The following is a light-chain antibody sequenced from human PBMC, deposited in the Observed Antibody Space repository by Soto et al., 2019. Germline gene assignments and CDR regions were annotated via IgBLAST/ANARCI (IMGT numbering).Light chain of an antibody. J-gene: IGKJ4*01. V-gene: IGKV3D-15*01. Sequence: EIVMTQSPATLSVSPGERATLSCRASQSVNIYLAWYQQKPGQAPRLLIFGASYRATGIPARFSGSGSGTEFNLTNSRMQSEDFAVYVCQQYDDWLRLTLGVGTKVEIQ. CDR1: QSVNIY. CDR3: QQYDDWLRLT. CDR2: GAS.